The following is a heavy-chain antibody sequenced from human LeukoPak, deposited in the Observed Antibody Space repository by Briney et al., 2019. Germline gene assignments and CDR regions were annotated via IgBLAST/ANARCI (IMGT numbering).Heavy chain of an antibody. V-gene: IGHV3-48*04. D-gene: IGHD3-22*01. CDR2: ISSSSSTI. CDR3: ARDDYYDSSGYYTGGAFDI. J-gene: IGHJ3*02. CDR1: GFTFSSYS. Sequence: PGGSLRLSCAASGFTFSSYSMNWVRQAPGEGLEWVSYISSSSSTIYYADSVKGRFTISRDNAKNSLYLQMNSLRAEDTAVYYCARDDYYDSSGYYTGGAFDIWGQGTMVTVSS.